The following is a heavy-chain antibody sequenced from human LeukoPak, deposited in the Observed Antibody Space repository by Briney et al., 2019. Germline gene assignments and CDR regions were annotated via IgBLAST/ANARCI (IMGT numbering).Heavy chain of an antibody. CDR2: INYSGST. D-gene: IGHD1-26*01. J-gene: IGHJ4*02. CDR3: ASPDPGDSGVPIY. CDR1: GGSVSSTTYF. V-gene: IGHV4-39*01. Sequence: PSETLSLTCTVSGGSVSSTTYFWSWIRQPPGKGLEWIASINYSGSTYYNPSLKSRVTISVDTSENQFSLKLSSVTAADTAVYYCASPDPGDSGVPIYWGQGTLVTVSS.